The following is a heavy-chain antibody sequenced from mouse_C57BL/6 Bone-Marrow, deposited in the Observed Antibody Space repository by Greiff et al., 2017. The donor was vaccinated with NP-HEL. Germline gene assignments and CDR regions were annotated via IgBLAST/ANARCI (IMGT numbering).Heavy chain of an antibody. CDR3: ARNYGSFYAMDY. J-gene: IGHJ4*01. CDR2: IWSGGST. Sequence: VKLMESGPGLVQPSQSLSIACTVSGFSLTSYGVHWVRQSPGKGLEWLGVIWSGGSTDYNAAFISRLSISKDKSKSQVFFKMNSLQADDTAIYYCARNYGSFYAMDYWGQGTSVTVSS. CDR1: GFSLTSYG. V-gene: IGHV2-2*01. D-gene: IGHD1-1*01.